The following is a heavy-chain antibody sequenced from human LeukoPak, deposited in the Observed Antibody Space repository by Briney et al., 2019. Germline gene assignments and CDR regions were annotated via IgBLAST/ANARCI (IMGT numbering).Heavy chain of an antibody. CDR1: GYTFTAYY. D-gene: IGHD3-10*01. CDR3: AAPRPYDYGSGSYYRDNWLDP. J-gene: IGHJ5*02. Sequence: GASVKVSCKASGYTFTAYYMHWVRQAPGQGFEWMGRINPDSGATNYAHNFEGRVTMTRDRSITTAYMELTRLRSDDTAVYYCAAPRPYDYGSGSYYRDNWLDPWGQGTLVTVSS. V-gene: IGHV1-2*06. CDR2: INPDSGAT.